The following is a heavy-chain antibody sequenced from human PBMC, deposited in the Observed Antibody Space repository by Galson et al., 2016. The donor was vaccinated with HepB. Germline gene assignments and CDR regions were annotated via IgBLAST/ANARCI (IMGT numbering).Heavy chain of an antibody. CDR3: TRRRGSSIYAMDV. Sequence: SLRLSCAASGFTLTTYAMHWVRQAPGKGLEWVAVISADGSTTYYADSVKGRFTISRDNSKNTVYLQMNSLRAEDTAMYYCTRRRGSSIYAMDVWGQGTTVIVSS. V-gene: IGHV3-30*04. CDR2: ISADGSTT. D-gene: IGHD3-3*02. CDR1: GFTLTTYA. J-gene: IGHJ6*02.